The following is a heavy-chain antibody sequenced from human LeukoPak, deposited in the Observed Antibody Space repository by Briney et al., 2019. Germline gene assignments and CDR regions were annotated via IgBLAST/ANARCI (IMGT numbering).Heavy chain of an antibody. D-gene: IGHD3-22*01. Sequence: GGSLRLSCAASGFTFSSYAMSWVRQAPGKGLEWVSAISGSGGSTYYADSVKGRFTISRDNSKNTLYLQMNSPRAEDTAVYYCAKYLRYYDSSGYYRYFDYWGQGTLVTVSS. V-gene: IGHV3-23*01. CDR1: GFTFSSYA. CDR3: AKYLRYYDSSGYYRYFDY. CDR2: ISGSGGST. J-gene: IGHJ4*02.